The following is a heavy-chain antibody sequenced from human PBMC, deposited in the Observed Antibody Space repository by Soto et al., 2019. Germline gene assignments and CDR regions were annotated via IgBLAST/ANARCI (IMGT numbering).Heavy chain of an antibody. J-gene: IGHJ3*01. V-gene: IGHV4-34*01. CDR2: INHSGST. CDR1: GGSFSGYY. CDR3: AREVNLAATSDAFDV. D-gene: IGHD2-15*01. Sequence: PSETLSLTCAVYGGSFSGYYWSWIRQPPGKGLEWIGEINHSGSTNYNPSLKSRVTISVDTSKNQFSLKLSSVTAADTAMYYCAREVNLAATSDAFDVWGQGTMVTVSS.